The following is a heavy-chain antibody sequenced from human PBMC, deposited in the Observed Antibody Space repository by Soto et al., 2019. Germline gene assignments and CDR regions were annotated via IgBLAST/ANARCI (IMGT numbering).Heavy chain of an antibody. J-gene: IGHJ1*01. CDR1: GGSISSSSYY. V-gene: IGHV4-39*01. Sequence: QLQLQESGPGLVKPSETLSLTCTVSGGSISSSSYYWGWIRQPPGKGLEWIGSIYYSGSTYYNPSLRILFTFSVDTSKNQFSLKLSSVTAADTAVYYCARHFLDSSGCYFTPEYFQHWGQGTLVTVSS. D-gene: IGHD6-19*01. CDR2: IYYSGST. CDR3: ARHFLDSSGCYFTPEYFQH.